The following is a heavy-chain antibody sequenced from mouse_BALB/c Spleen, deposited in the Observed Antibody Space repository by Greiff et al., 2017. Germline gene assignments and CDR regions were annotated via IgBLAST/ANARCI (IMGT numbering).Heavy chain of an antibody. CDR3: ARRGYGSDYYAMDY. J-gene: IGHJ4*01. V-gene: IGHV5-9-3*01. CDR2: ISSGGSYT. D-gene: IGHD1-1*01. Sequence: EVQRVESGGGLVKPGGSLKLSCAASGFTFSSYAMSWVRQTPEKRLEWVATISSGGSYTYYPDSVKGRFTISRDNAKNTLYLQMSSLRSEDTAMYYCARRGYGSDYYAMDYWGQGTSVTVSS. CDR1: GFTFSSYA.